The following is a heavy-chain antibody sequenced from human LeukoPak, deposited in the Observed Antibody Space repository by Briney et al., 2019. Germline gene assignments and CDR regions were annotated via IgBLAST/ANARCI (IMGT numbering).Heavy chain of an antibody. D-gene: IGHD4/OR15-4a*01. J-gene: IGHJ4*02. V-gene: IGHV3-30*04. CDR3: ARDPMVGSPDYFDH. CDR2: IAQDDVIK. Sequence: GGSLRLSCAASGFTLSSYPMHWVRQAPGRGLEWVAVIAQDDVIKYNTDSVKGRFTISRDNSKSTLYLQMNSLRTEDTALYFCARDPMVGSPDYFDHWGQGTLVTVSS. CDR1: GFTLSSYP.